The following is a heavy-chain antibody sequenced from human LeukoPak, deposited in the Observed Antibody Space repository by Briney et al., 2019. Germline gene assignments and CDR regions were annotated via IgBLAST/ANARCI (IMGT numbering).Heavy chain of an antibody. CDR1: GGSISSYY. CDR3: ARIYCSSTSCYTGSFYDY. V-gene: IGHV4-4*07. J-gene: IGHJ4*02. Sequence: SETLSLTCTVSGGSISSYYWSWIRQPAGKGLEWIGRIYTSGSTNYNPSLKSRVTMSVDTSKNQFSLKLSSVIAADTAVYYCARIYCSSTSCYTGSFYDYWGQGTLVTVSS. CDR2: IYTSGST. D-gene: IGHD2-2*02.